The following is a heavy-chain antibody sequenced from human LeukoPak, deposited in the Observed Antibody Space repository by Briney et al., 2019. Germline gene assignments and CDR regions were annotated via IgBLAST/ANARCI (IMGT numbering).Heavy chain of an antibody. D-gene: IGHD3-3*01. CDR3: AKEREVIRDYYFDY. CDR1: GFTFNNYA. Sequence: GGSLRLSCAASGFTFNNYAMSWVRQAPGRGLEWVSAISGSGVTTYSADSVKGRFTIARDNSKNTVYLQMNSLRAEDTAVYYCAKEREVIRDYYFDYWGQGTLVTVSS. CDR2: ISGSGVTT. J-gene: IGHJ4*02. V-gene: IGHV3-23*01.